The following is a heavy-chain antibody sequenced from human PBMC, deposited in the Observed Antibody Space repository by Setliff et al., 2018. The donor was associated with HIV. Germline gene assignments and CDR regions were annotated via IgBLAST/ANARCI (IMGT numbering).Heavy chain of an antibody. D-gene: IGHD1-26*01. CDR1: GFTFSSYA. J-gene: IGHJ3*02. CDR2: FRSSGDIK. Sequence: GGSLRLSCAASGFTFSSYAMSWVRQAPGKGLEWISAFRSSGDIKYYADSVRGRFTISSDNSKNTVFLQMNSLRVEDTAVYYCAKGPWDEPHAFNIWGQGTMVTVSS. V-gene: IGHV3-23*01. CDR3: AKGPWDEPHAFNI.